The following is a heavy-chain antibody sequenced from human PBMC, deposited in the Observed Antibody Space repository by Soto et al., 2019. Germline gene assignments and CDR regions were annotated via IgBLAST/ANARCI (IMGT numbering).Heavy chain of an antibody. V-gene: IGHV3-30*04. CDR3: ARVSWREKYGMDV. CDR1: GFTVSSYA. CDR2: ISYDGSDK. Sequence: GGSLRLSCAASGFTVSSYAMHWFRQAPGKGLEWVAVISYDGSDKYYADSVKGRFTISRDNAKNSLYLQMNRLRAEDTAVYYCARVSWREKYGMDVWGQGTTVTVSS. J-gene: IGHJ6*02.